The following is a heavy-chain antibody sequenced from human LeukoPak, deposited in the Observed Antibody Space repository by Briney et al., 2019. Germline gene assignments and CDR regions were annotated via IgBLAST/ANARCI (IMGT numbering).Heavy chain of an antibody. V-gene: IGHV1-69*13. J-gene: IGHJ6*02. Sequence: GASVKVSCKASGGTFSSYAISWVRQAPGQGLEWMGGIIPIFGTANYAQKFQGRVTITADESTGTAYMELSSLRSEDTAVYYCARGVDIVATSPRRVFYGMDVWGQGTTVTVSS. CDR2: IIPIFGTA. CDR3: ARGVDIVATSPRRVFYGMDV. CDR1: GGTFSSYA. D-gene: IGHD5-12*01.